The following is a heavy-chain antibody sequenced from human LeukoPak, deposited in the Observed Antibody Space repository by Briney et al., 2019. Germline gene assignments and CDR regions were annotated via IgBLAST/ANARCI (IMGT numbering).Heavy chain of an antibody. Sequence: SETLSLTCAVYGGSFSGYYWSWIRQPPGKGLEWIGEINHSGSTNYNPSLKSRVTISVDTFKNQFSLKLSSVTAADTAVYYCARLLAAAGDYYMDVWGKGTTVTVSS. V-gene: IGHV4-34*01. CDR2: INHSGST. CDR3: ARLLAAAGDYYMDV. J-gene: IGHJ6*03. CDR1: GGSFSGYY. D-gene: IGHD6-13*01.